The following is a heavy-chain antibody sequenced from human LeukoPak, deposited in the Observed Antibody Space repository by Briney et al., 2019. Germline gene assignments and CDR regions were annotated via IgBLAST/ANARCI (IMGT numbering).Heavy chain of an antibody. CDR1: GYSFTSYW. Sequence: GESLKISCQGSGYSFTSYWIGWVRQMPGKGLEWMGIIYPGDSDTRYSPSFQGQVTSSADKSISTAYLQWSSLKASDTAMYYCARPYTCGGDCYYFDYWGQGTLVTVSS. J-gene: IGHJ4*02. CDR3: ARPYTCGGDCYYFDY. V-gene: IGHV5-51*01. CDR2: IYPGDSDT. D-gene: IGHD2-21*02.